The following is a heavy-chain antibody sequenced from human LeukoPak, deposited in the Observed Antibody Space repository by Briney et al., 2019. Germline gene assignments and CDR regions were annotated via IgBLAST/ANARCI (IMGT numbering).Heavy chain of an antibody. Sequence: GGSLRLSCAASGFTFSNYWMTWVRQAPGRGLELVANIKQNGSEKYYVDSVKGRFTISRDNAKNSLYLQMSSLRAEDTAVYYCARNQRRLDYWGQGTLVTVSS. D-gene: IGHD1-14*01. CDR1: GFTFSNYW. CDR2: IKQNGSEK. V-gene: IGHV3-7*01. CDR3: ARNQRRLDY. J-gene: IGHJ4*02.